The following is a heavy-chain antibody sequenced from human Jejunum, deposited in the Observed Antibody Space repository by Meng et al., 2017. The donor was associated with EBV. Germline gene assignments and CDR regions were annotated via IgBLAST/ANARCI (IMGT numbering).Heavy chain of an antibody. D-gene: IGHD3-10*01. Sequence: GPRLVTPSVHLALTVLVSGGALNNNSWWNWGRQPPGKGLEWIVEIYHSGITNYNPSLKSRFTISVETSKNKFSLNLASVTAADTAVYYCARSPGSWRLDYWGPGTLVTVSS. CDR1: GGALNNNSW. CDR3: ARSPGSWRLDY. V-gene: IGHV4-4*02. CDR2: IYHSGIT. J-gene: IGHJ4*02.